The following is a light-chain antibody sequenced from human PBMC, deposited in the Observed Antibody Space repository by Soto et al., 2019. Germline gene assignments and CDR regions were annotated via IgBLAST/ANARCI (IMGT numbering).Light chain of an antibody. J-gene: IGKJ1*01. CDR2: KVS. Sequence: DVVMTQSPLSLPVTLGQPASISCRSSQSLVYSDGNTYLNWFQQRPGQSPRRLIYKVSNRDSGVPDRVSGSGSGTDFPLKISRVEAEDVGVYYCMQGTHWPWTFGQGNKVEIK. V-gene: IGKV2-30*01. CDR3: MQGTHWPWT. CDR1: QSLVYSDGNTY.